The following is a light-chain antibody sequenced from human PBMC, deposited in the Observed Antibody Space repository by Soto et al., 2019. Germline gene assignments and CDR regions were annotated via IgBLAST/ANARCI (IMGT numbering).Light chain of an antibody. CDR3: QSFATSLSGFVV. CDR2: DNN. V-gene: IGLV1-40*01. J-gene: IGLJ2*01. Sequence: QSVLTQPPSMSGAPGQRVTISCTGSSSNIGAGYDVHWYQQHPGTAPKLLIFDNNNRPSGVPDRFSGPKSDTSASLAITGLQAEDEADYYCQSFATSLSGFVVFGGGTKLTVL. CDR1: SSNIGAGYD.